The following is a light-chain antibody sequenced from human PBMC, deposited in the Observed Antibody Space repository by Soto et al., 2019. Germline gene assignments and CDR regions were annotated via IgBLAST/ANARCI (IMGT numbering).Light chain of an antibody. Sequence: EIVLTQSPGTLSLSPGERATLSCRASQSVSSSYLAWYQQKPGQAPRLLIYGASSRATGIPDRFSGSGSGTDFTLTISRLEPEDCAVYYCQQDGSSPLTFGQGTKVEIK. V-gene: IGKV3-20*01. CDR1: QSVSSSY. J-gene: IGKJ1*01. CDR3: QQDGSSPLT. CDR2: GAS.